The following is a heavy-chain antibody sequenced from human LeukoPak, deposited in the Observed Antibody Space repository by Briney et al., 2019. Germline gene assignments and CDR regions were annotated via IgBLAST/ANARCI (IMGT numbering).Heavy chain of an antibody. Sequence: AITDDGGDKFHADSVKGRFIISRDNSKKMLYLQMDSLRAEDTAMYFCAKGSRSSRPYYFDYWGQGSLVTVSS. CDR3: AKGSRSSRPYYFDY. V-gene: IGHV3-23*01. CDR2: ITDDGGDK. J-gene: IGHJ4*02. D-gene: IGHD6-6*01.